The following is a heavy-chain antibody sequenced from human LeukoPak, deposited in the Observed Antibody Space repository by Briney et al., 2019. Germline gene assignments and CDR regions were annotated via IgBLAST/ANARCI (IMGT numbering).Heavy chain of an antibody. Sequence: GGALRLACAASGFTFSSYNMTWGRQAPGEGVEGLSYISSSGSTIYYADSVKGRFTISRDNAKNSLYLQMNSLRAEDTAVYYCARDESYDSSGYTSWGQGTLVTVSS. CDR1: GFTFSSYN. CDR2: ISSSGSTI. J-gene: IGHJ4*02. CDR3: ARDESYDSSGYTS. D-gene: IGHD3-22*01. V-gene: IGHV3-48*01.